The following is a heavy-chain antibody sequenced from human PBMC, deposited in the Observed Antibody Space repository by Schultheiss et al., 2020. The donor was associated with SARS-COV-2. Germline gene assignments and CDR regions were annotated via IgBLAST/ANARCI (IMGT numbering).Heavy chain of an antibody. Sequence: GGSLRLSCSASGFTFDDYSMHWVRQVPGKGLEWVSGISWNSGNIGYADSVKGRFTISRDNAKNSLYLQMNSLRAEDTAVYYCAIVGINPYGGNSAFDYWGQGTLVTVSS. J-gene: IGHJ4*02. CDR1: GFTFDDYS. CDR3: AIVGINPYGGNSAFDY. D-gene: IGHD4-23*01. V-gene: IGHV3-9*01. CDR2: ISWNSGNI.